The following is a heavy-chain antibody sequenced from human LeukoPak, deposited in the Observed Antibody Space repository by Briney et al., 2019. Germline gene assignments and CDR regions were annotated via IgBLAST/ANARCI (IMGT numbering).Heavy chain of an antibody. CDR2: IYPADSDT. CDR3: ARRPVLTGPRRAFDI. V-gene: IGHV5-51*01. CDR1: GYRFTGYW. J-gene: IGHJ3*02. Sequence: GESLKISCEGSGYRFTGYWIGWVRQVSGRGLEWMGIIYPADSDTRYSPSFQGLVTISADKSINTAYLQWSSLKASDSAIYYCARRPVLTGPRRAFDIWGQGSKVAVFS.